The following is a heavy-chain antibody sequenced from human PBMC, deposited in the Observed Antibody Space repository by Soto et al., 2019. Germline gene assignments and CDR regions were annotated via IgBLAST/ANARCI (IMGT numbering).Heavy chain of an antibody. Sequence: GGSLRLSCAASGFTFSSYAMSWVRQAPGKGLEWVSAISGSGGSTYYADSVKGRFTISRDNSKNTLYLQMNSLRAEDTAVYYCAKDQGDFWSGYYIVGAFDIWGQGTMVTVSS. J-gene: IGHJ3*02. CDR1: GFTFSSYA. V-gene: IGHV3-23*01. D-gene: IGHD3-3*01. CDR3: AKDQGDFWSGYYIVGAFDI. CDR2: ISGSGGST.